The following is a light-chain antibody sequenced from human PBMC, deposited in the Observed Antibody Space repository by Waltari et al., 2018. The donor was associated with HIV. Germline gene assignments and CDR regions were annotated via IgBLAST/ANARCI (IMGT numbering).Light chain of an antibody. CDR1: QGISSH. Sequence: DIQLTQSPSFLSASVGDRVTITCRASQGISSHLAWYQQKPGKAPNLLIYAASSLQGGVPSRFSGSGSGKEFTLTISSLQPEDFATYFCQHLNTYPVTFGQGTRLDIK. V-gene: IGKV1-9*01. J-gene: IGKJ5*01. CDR3: QHLNTYPVT. CDR2: AAS.